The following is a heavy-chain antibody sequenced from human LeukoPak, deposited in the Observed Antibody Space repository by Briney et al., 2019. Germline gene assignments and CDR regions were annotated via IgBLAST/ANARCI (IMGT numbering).Heavy chain of an antibody. J-gene: IGHJ4*02. D-gene: IGHD6-19*01. CDR2: IYYSGST. V-gene: IGHV4-39*01. Sequence: SETLSLTCTVSGGSISSSSYYWGWIRQPPGRGLEWIGSIYYSGSTYYNPSLKSRVTISVDTSKNQFSLKLRSVTAADTAVYYCATSYSVAGSFDYWGQGTLVTVSS. CDR1: GGSISSSSYY. CDR3: ATSYSVAGSFDY.